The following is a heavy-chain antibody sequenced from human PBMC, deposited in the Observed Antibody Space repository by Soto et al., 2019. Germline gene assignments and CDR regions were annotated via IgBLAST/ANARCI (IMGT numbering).Heavy chain of an antibody. V-gene: IGHV4-4*02. CDR2: IYHSGST. CDR1: SGSISSSNW. CDR3: ARADCSGGSCYSTKNWFDP. Sequence: SETLSLTCAVSSGSISSSNWWSWVRQPPGKGLEWIGEIYHSGSTNYNPSLKSRVTISVDKSKNQFSLKLSSVTAADTAVYYCARADCSGGSCYSTKNWFDPWGQGTLVTVSS. J-gene: IGHJ5*02. D-gene: IGHD2-15*01.